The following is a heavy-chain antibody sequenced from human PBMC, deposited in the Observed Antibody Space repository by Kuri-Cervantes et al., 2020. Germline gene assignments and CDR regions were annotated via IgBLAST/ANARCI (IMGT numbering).Heavy chain of an antibody. Sequence: ASVKVSCKASGYTFTSYDINWVRQATGQGLEWMGWMNPNSGNTGYAQKFQGRVTMTRNTSISTAYMELSSLRSEDTAVYYCARDVGYYYGSGSHFNWLDPWGQGTLVTVSS. CDR2: MNPNSGNT. V-gene: IGHV1-8*02. J-gene: IGHJ5*02. CDR1: GYTFTSYD. CDR3: ARDVGYYYGSGSHFNWLDP. D-gene: IGHD3-10*01.